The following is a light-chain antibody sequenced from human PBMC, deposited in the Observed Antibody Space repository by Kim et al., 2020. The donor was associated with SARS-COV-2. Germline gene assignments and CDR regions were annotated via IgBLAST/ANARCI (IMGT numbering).Light chain of an antibody. J-gene: IGKJ1*01. CDR3: QQYYSTPLT. CDR2: WAS. CDR1: QSVLYSSNNKNY. Sequence: DIVMTQSPDSLAVSLGERATINCKSSQSVLYSSNNKNYLAWYQQKPRQPPKLLIYWASTLESGVPDRFSGSGSGTDFTLTISSLQAEDVAVYYCQQYYSTPLTFGQGTKVDIK. V-gene: IGKV4-1*01.